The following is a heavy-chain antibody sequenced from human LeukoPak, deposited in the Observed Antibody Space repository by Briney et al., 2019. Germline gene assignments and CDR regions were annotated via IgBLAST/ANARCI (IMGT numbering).Heavy chain of an antibody. D-gene: IGHD6-13*01. CDR1: GFIFSSYA. CDR2: ISYDGSNK. J-gene: IGHJ4*02. V-gene: IGHV3-30*04. CDR3: PPLLSDRVYDY. Sequence: GGSLRLSCAASGFIFSSYAMHWVRQAPGKGLEWVAVISYDGSNKYYADSVKGRFTISRDNSKNTLYLQMNSLRAEDTAVYYCPPLLSDRVYDYWGQGTLVTVSS.